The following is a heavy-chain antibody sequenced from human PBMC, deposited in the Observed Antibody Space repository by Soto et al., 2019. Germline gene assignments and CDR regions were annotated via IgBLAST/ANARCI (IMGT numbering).Heavy chain of an antibody. V-gene: IGHV3-23*01. CDR1: GFTFSNYA. CDR2: IRGSAGTP. CDR3: AKDRDYFDY. J-gene: IGHJ4*02. Sequence: GGSLRLSCAASGFTFSNYAMNWVRQAPGKGLEWVASIRGSAGTPYYADSVRGRFTISRDNPKNTLSLQMNSLRVEDTAVYYCAKDRDYFDYWGQGALVTVSS.